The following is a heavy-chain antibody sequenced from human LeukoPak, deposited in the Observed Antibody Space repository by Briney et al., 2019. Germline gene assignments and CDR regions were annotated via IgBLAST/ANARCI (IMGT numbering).Heavy chain of an antibody. V-gene: IGHV3-48*04. CDR3: ARPVVAATTPDTFDI. D-gene: IGHD2-15*01. J-gene: IGHJ3*02. CDR2: ISSSSAI. CDR1: GFTFSSYS. Sequence: GGSLRLSCAASGFTFSSYSMNWVRQAPGKGLEWVSYISSSSAIYYADSVKGRFTMSRDNAKNSLYLQMNSLRAEDTAVYYCARPVVAATTPDTFDIWGQGTMVTVSS.